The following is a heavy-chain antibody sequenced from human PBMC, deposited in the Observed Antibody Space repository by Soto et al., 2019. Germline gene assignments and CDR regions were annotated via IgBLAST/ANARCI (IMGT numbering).Heavy chain of an antibody. Sequence: EVQLLESGGGLVQPGGSLRLSCAASGFSFSTYAMAWVRQAPGKGLDWVSLISATGGSTYYADSVKGRFTISRDNSKKILHLQWNSLRAEDTALYYCTRDSNTADVGPRPIGYFDLWGRGTLVTVSA. CDR3: TRDSNTADVGPRPIGYFDL. CDR1: GFSFSTYA. V-gene: IGHV3-23*01. CDR2: ISATGGST. J-gene: IGHJ2*01. D-gene: IGHD2-15*01.